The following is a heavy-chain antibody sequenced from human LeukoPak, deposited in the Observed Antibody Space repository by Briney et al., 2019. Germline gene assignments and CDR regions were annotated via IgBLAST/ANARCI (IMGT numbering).Heavy chain of an antibody. CDR1: GGSISSYY. Sequence: SETLSLTCTVSGGSISSYYRSWIRQPPGKGLEWIGYIYYSGSTNYNPSLKSRVTISVDTSKNQFSLKLSSVTAADTAVYYCARGYCSGGSCNDYWGQGTLVTVSS. CDR3: ARGYCSGGSCNDY. V-gene: IGHV4-59*01. CDR2: IYYSGST. J-gene: IGHJ4*02. D-gene: IGHD2-15*01.